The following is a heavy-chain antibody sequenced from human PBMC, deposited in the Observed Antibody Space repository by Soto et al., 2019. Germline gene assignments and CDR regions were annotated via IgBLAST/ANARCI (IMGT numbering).Heavy chain of an antibody. CDR2: ISSSSSYI. D-gene: IGHD3-10*01. J-gene: IGHJ4*02. CDR3: ARVLLIGELLSQSGRAGTPEADY. CDR1: GFTFSSYS. V-gene: IGHV3-21*01. Sequence: GSLRLSCAASGFTFSSYSMNWVRQAPGKGLEWVSSISSSSSYIYYADSVKGRFTISRDNAKNSLYLQMNSLRAEDTAVYYCARVLLIGELLSQSGRAGTPEADYWGQGTLVTVSS.